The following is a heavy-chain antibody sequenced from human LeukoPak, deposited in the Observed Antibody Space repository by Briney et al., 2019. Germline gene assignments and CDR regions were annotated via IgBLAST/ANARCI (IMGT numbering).Heavy chain of an antibody. D-gene: IGHD6-13*01. V-gene: IGHV3-30*04. CDR1: GFTFSSYA. J-gene: IGHJ5*02. CDR2: ISYDGSNK. Sequence: GGSLRLSCAASGFTFSSYAMHWVRQAPGKGLEWVAVISYDGSNKYYADSVKGRFTISRDNAKNTLYLQMNSLRAEDTAVYYCARDLSSSWYGAPAWGQGTLVIVSS. CDR3: ARDLSSSWYGAPA.